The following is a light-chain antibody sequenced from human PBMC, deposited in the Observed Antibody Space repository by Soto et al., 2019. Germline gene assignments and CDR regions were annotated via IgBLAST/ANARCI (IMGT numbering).Light chain of an antibody. Sequence: QTVVTQEPSFSVSPGRTVTLTCGLSSGSVSTSYYPSWYQQTPGQAPRTLIYSTNTRSSGVPDRFSGSILGNKAALTITGAQADDESDYYCVLYMGSGIWVFGGGTKRDRP. V-gene: IGLV8-61*01. J-gene: IGLJ3*02. CDR3: VLYMGSGIWV. CDR2: STN. CDR1: SGSVSTSYY.